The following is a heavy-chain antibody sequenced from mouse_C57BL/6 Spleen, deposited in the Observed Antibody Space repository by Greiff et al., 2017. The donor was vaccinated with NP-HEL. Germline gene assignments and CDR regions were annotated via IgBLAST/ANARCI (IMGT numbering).Heavy chain of an antibody. CDR3: AGDKRENYFCC. J-gene: IGHJ2*01. Sequence: EVHLVESGGGLVKPGGSLKLSCAASGFTFSSYAMSWVRQTPEKRLEWVAIISDGGSYTYYPDNVKGRFTISRDNAKNNLYVQMSHLKSEDTAMYYCAGDKRENYFCCWGKGATLTVAS. CDR2: ISDGGSYT. V-gene: IGHV5-4*01. CDR1: GFTFSSYA.